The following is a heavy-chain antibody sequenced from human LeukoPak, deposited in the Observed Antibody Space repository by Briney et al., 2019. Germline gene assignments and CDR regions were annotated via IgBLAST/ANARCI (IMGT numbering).Heavy chain of an antibody. Sequence: SETLSLTCSVSGASVSDGSYYWSWIRQPPGKGLEGFGILYYSGRINYSPSFSGRVSTSIDTSKSHFSLNLTSVTAADTAVYYCARGLSTGREDYFDFWGKGTLVSVSS. V-gene: IGHV4-61*03. CDR1: GASVSDGSYY. J-gene: IGHJ4*02. CDR3: ARGLSTGREDYFDF. D-gene: IGHD1-1*01. CDR2: LYYSGRI.